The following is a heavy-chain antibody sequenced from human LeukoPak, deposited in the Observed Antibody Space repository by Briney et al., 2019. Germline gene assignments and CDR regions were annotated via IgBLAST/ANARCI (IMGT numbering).Heavy chain of an antibody. Sequence: SSETLSLTCTVSGGSISSYYWSWIRQPPGKGLEWIGYIYYSGSTNYNPSLKSRVTISVDTSKNQFSLRLSSVTAADTAVYYCARGIVPAALDAFDIWGQGTMVTVSS. CDR3: ARGIVPAALDAFDI. V-gene: IGHV4-59*01. CDR2: IYYSGST. D-gene: IGHD2-2*01. CDR1: GGSISSYY. J-gene: IGHJ3*02.